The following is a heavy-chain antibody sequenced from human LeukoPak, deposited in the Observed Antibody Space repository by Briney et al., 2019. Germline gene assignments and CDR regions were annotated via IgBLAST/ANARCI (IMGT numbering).Heavy chain of an antibody. D-gene: IGHD4/OR15-4a*01. CDR2: ISSSSSTI. Sequence: PGGSLRLSCAASGFTFSSYSMSWVRQAPGKGLEWVSYISSSSSTIYYADSVKGRFTISRDNAKNSLYLQMNSLRADDTAVYYCARDDYGGTAYWGQGTLVTVSS. CDR3: ARDDYGGTAY. V-gene: IGHV3-48*01. CDR1: GFTFSSYS. J-gene: IGHJ4*02.